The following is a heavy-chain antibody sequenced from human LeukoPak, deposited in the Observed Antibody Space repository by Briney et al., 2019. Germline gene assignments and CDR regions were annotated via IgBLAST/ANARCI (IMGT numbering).Heavy chain of an antibody. CDR3: ARGLGGVSIGAS. V-gene: IGHV3-21*01. CDR2: ISSTSTYI. Sequence: GGSLRLSCAASGFTFSTYAISWLRQAPRKGLEWVSSISSTSTYIYYADSVKGRFTISRDNAKNSLYLQMSLLSAEDTAVYFCARGLGGVSIGASWGQGTLVTVSS. CDR1: GFTFSTYA. J-gene: IGHJ5*02. D-gene: IGHD3-10*01.